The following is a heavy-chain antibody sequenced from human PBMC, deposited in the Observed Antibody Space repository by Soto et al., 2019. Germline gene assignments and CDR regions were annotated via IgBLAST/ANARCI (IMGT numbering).Heavy chain of an antibody. V-gene: IGHV3-23*01. CDR1: GFTFSSYA. D-gene: IGHD2-15*01. CDR2: ISGSGGST. Sequence: GGSLRLSCAASGFTFSSYAMSWVRQAPGKGLEWVSAISGSGGSTYYADSVKGRFTISRDNSKNTLYLQMNSLRAEDTAVYYCAKGGVGYCSGGSCYSSYYYYMDVWGKGTTVTASS. CDR3: AKGGVGYCSGGSCYSSYYYYMDV. J-gene: IGHJ6*03.